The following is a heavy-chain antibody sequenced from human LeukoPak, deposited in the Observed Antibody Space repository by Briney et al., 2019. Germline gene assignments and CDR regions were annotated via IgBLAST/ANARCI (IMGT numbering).Heavy chain of an antibody. Sequence: GGSLRLSCAASGFTFSDYYMSWIRQAPGKGLEWVSYISSSGSTIYYADSVKGRFTISRDNAKNSLYLQMNSLRAEDTAVYYCAREGRSATVTTVAYGYYYYYGMDVWGQGTTVTVSS. CDR1: GFTFSDYY. CDR3: AREGRSATVTTVAYGYYYYYGMDV. D-gene: IGHD4-17*01. J-gene: IGHJ6*02. V-gene: IGHV3-11*01. CDR2: ISSSGSTI.